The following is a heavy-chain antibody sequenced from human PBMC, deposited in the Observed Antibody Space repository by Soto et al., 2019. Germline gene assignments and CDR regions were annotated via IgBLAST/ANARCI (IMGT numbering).Heavy chain of an antibody. J-gene: IGHJ4*02. CDR1: DGSISSYY. CDR3: ARLDSSSWYLNY. Sequence: QVQLQESGPGLVKPSETLSLTCTVSDGSISSYYWSWIRQSPGKGLEWIGYIYYSGSTNYNPSLKSRVTISVDTSKNQFSLKLSSVTSADTAVYYCARLDSSSWYLNYWGQGTLVTVSS. D-gene: IGHD6-13*01. V-gene: IGHV4-59*08. CDR2: IYYSGST.